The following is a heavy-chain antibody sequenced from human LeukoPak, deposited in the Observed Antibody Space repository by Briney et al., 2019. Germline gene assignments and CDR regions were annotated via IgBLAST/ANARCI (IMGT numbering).Heavy chain of an antibody. D-gene: IGHD5-12*01. CDR2: IYTGGST. CDR1: GFTVSRNY. Sequence: GGSLRLSCAASGFTVSRNYMSWVRQAPGKGLECVSVIYTGGSTYYADSVKGRFTISRDISKNTLYLQMNSLKTEDTAVYYCTRGSGYDHYYYYGMDVWGQGTTVTVSS. CDR3: TRGSGYDHYYYYGMDV. V-gene: IGHV3-53*03. J-gene: IGHJ6*02.